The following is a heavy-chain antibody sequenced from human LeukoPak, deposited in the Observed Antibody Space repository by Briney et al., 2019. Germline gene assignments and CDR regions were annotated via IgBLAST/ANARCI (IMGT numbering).Heavy chain of an antibody. CDR1: GFTVSSDY. CDR2: IYSGGST. CDR3: ARSWFDP. Sequence: GGSLRLSCAASGFTVSSDYMSWVRQAPGRGLEWVSVIYSGGSTNYADSVKGRFTISRDKSKNTVYLQMNSLRFEDTAMYYCARSWFDPWGQGTLVTVSS. J-gene: IGHJ5*02. V-gene: IGHV3-53*05.